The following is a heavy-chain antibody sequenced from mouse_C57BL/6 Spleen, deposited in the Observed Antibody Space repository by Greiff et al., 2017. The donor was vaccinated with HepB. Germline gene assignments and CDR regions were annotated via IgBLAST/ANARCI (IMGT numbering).Heavy chain of an antibody. D-gene: IGHD2-4*01. CDR2: IYPGDGDT. J-gene: IGHJ3*01. CDR1: GYAFSSYW. Sequence: VMLVESGAELVKPGASVKISCKASGYAFSSYWMNWVKQRPGKGLEWIGQIYPGDGDTNYNGKFKGKATLTADKSSSTAYMQLSSLTSEDSAVYFCARPHYDYDSFAYWGQGTLVTVSA. CDR3: ARPHYDYDSFAY. V-gene: IGHV1-80*01.